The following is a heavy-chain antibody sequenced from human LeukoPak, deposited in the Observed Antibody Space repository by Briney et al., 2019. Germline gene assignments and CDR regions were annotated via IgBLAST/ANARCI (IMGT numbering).Heavy chain of an antibody. CDR3: ARGSYWNDGFYFDY. J-gene: IGHJ4*02. CDR2: IYYSGST. Sequence: SETLSLTCTVSGGSISSSSYCWGWIRQPPGKGLEWIGSIYYSGSTYYNPSLKSRVTISVDTSKNQFSLKLSSVTAADTAVYYCARGSYWNDGFYFDYWGQGTLVTVSS. D-gene: IGHD1-1*01. V-gene: IGHV4-39*01. CDR1: GGSISSSSYC.